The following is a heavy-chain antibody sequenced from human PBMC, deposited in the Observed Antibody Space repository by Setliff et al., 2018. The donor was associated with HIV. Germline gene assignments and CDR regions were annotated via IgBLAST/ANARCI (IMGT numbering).Heavy chain of an antibody. J-gene: IGHJ4*02. Sequence: RASVKVSCKASGYTFTSLDINWVRQATGQGPEWVGWLNPTSGNTGSAQRFQGRVTMTRNTSISIAYMELSNLRSEDTAVYYCARGAPGRSCSGGSCSYFDYWGQGTLVTVSS. CDR1: GYTFTSLD. CDR2: LNPTSGNT. D-gene: IGHD2-15*01. V-gene: IGHV1-8*01. CDR3: ARGAPGRSCSGGSCSYFDY.